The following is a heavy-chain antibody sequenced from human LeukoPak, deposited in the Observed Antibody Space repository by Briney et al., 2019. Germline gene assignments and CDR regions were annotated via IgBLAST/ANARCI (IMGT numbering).Heavy chain of an antibody. D-gene: IGHD2-2*01. CDR3: AKQGFLGYCSSTSCNQAYYYYMDV. CDR2: ISGSGGST. V-gene: IGHV3-23*01. Sequence: GGSLRLSCAASGFTFSSYAMSWVRQAPGKGLEWVSAISGSGGSTYYADSVKGRFTISRDNSKNTLYLQMNSLRAEDTAVYYCAKQGFLGYCSSTSCNQAYYYYMDVWGKGTTVTVSS. J-gene: IGHJ6*03. CDR1: GFTFSSYA.